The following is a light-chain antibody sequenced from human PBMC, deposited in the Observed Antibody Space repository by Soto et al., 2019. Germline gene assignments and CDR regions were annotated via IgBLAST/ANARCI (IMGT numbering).Light chain of an antibody. Sequence: QSALTQPASVSGSPGQSITISCTGTTSDVGGYDYVSWYQQHPGKAPKLMIYEVSYRPSGVSNRFSGSKSGNTASLTISGLQAEDEADYYCSSYTSSNSGVFGGGTKVTVL. V-gene: IGLV2-14*01. J-gene: IGLJ3*02. CDR1: TSDVGGYDY. CDR3: SSYTSSNSGV. CDR2: EVS.